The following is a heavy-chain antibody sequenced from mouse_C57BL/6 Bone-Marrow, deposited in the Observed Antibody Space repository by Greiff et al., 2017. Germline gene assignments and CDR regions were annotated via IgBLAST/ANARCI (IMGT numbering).Heavy chain of an antibody. J-gene: IGHJ3*01. CDR1: GYAFSSSW. D-gene: IGHD2-4*01. Sequence: QVQLQQSGPELVKPGASVKISCKASGYAFSSSWMNWVKQRPGKGLEWIGRIYPGDGDTNYNGKFKGKATLTADKSSSTAYMQLSSLTSEDSAVYFCARWPLYYDYDGGFAYWGQGTLVTVSA. CDR3: ARWPLYYDYDGGFAY. CDR2: IYPGDGDT. V-gene: IGHV1-82*01.